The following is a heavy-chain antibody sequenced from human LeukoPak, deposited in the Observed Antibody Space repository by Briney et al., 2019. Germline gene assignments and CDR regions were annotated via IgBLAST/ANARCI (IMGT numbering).Heavy chain of an antibody. CDR3: ARVNTYYDTLTGYFTFDY. V-gene: IGHV3-11*01. CDR2: ISSSGSTI. D-gene: IGHD3-9*01. Sequence: GGSLRLSCAASGFTFSDYYMSWIRQAPGKGLEWVSYISSSGSTIYYADSVKGRFTISRDNAKNSLYLQMNSLRAEDTAVYYCARVNTYYDTLTGYFTFDYWGQGTLVTVSS. J-gene: IGHJ4*02. CDR1: GFTFSDYY.